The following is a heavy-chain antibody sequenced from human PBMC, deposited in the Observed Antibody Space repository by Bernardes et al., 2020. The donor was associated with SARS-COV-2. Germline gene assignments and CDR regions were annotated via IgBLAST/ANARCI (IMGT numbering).Heavy chain of an antibody. CDR3: ARNRGRYCSAISCSGMDV. CDR1: GFKFTEFG. Sequence: GGSLRLSCTVSGFKFTEFGLSWVRQAPGKGPEWVATMNWNGNSIGYADFAKGRFTISRDNAKNSLFLQMNSLGGEDTALYHCARNRGRYCSAISCSGMDVWGKGTTVIVST. D-gene: IGHD2-15*01. J-gene: IGHJ6*04. CDR2: MNWNGNSI. V-gene: IGHV3-20*01.